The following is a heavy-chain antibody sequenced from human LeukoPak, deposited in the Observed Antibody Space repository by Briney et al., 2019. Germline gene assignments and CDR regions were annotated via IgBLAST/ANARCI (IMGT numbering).Heavy chain of an antibody. Sequence: GGSLRLSCAASGFTFDDYAMHWVRQAPRKGPEWVSGISWNSGSIGYADSVKGRFTISRDNAKNSLYLQMNSLRAEDTALYYCAKDNGFYYYGSGIDYWGQGTLVTVSS. CDR2: ISWNSGSI. CDR1: GFTFDDYA. CDR3: AKDNGFYYYGSGIDY. J-gene: IGHJ4*02. V-gene: IGHV3-9*01. D-gene: IGHD3-10*01.